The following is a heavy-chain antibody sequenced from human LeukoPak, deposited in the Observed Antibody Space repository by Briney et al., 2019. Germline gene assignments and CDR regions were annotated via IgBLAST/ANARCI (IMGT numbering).Heavy chain of an antibody. CDR3: ARDQGQYYGDYNWFDS. Sequence: KASETLSLTCTVSGGSIRSSSYYWGWIRQPPGKGLEWIGSIYYRGSSHYDPSLKSRVTISLDTSKNQFSLKLSSVTAADTAVYYCARDQGQYYGDYNWFDSWGQGTLVTVSS. D-gene: IGHD4-17*01. CDR2: IYYRGSS. V-gene: IGHV4-39*07. J-gene: IGHJ5*01. CDR1: GGSIRSSSYY.